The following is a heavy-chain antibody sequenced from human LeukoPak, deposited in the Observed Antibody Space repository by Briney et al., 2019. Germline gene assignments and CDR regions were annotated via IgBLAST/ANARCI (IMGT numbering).Heavy chain of an antibody. J-gene: IGHJ6*03. CDR1: GGSISSSSYY. V-gene: IGHV4-39*01. D-gene: IGHD2-2*01. CDR3: ARLLGYCGSTSCASGYYYYMDV. CDR2: IYYSGNT. Sequence: PSETLSLTCTVSGGSISSSSYYWGWIRQPPGKGLEWIGSIYYSGNTYYNPSLKSRVTISVDTSKNQFSLKLSSLTAANTAVYYSARLLGYCGSTSCASGYYYYMDVWGKGTTVTVSS.